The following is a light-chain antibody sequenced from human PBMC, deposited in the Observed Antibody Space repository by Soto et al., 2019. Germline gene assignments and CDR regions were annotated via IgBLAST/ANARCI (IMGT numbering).Light chain of an antibody. V-gene: IGKV3-11*01. CDR2: DAS. CDR3: QQRSNWPPAT. J-gene: IGKJ1*01. CDR1: QSVSSY. Sequence: EIVLTQSPATLSLSPGERATLSCRASQSVSSYLAWYQQKPGQAPRLLIYDASNRATGIPARFSGSGSGTDFTLTISSLEPEDFAVYYCQQRSNWPPATVGQGTKVDSK.